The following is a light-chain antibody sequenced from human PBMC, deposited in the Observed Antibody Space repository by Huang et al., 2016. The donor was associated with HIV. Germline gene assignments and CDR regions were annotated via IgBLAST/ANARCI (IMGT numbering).Light chain of an antibody. V-gene: IGKV1-5*03. Sequence: DIQMTQSPSTLSASVGDRVTITCRASQSISSWLAWYQQKPGKAPKLLIYKASSLESGVPSMFSGSGSGTEFTLTISSLQPDEFATYYCQQYNSYPYTFGQGTKLEIK. CDR1: QSISSW. J-gene: IGKJ2*01. CDR2: KAS. CDR3: QQYNSYPYT.